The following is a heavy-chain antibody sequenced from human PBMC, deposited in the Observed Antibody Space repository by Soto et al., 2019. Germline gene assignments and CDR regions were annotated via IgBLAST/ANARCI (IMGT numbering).Heavy chain of an antibody. CDR3: ARETDAGYSSSQFDY. J-gene: IGHJ4*02. D-gene: IGHD6-13*01. V-gene: IGHV4-59*01. CDR1: GGSISSYY. CDR2: IYYSGNT. Sequence: PSETLSLTCTVSGGSISSYYWSWIRQPPGKGLEWIGYIYYSGNTNYNPSLKSRVTISVDTSKNQFSLKLSSVTAADTAVYYCARETDAGYSSSQFDYWGQGTLVTVSS.